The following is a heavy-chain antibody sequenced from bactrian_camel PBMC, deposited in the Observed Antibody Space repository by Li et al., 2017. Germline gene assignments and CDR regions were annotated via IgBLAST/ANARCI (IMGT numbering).Heavy chain of an antibody. J-gene: IGHJ4*01. CDR1: GFTLSTYL. CDR2: IRLEDGST. V-gene: IGHV3S40*01. D-gene: IGHD3*01. Sequence: DVQLVESGGGLVQPGGSLTLSCATSGFTLSTYLMGWFRQAPGKKREAVAGIRLEDGSTIYADSVKGRFNISQHNATNTVYLQMNSLKPEDTAEYYCVTFQAGAVGQGTQVTVS.